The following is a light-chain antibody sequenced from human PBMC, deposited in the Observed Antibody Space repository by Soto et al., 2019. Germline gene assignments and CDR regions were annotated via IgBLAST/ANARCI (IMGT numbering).Light chain of an antibody. CDR3: TSYTSSSTVI. CDR2: DVS. CDR1: SSDVGGYNY. Sequence: QSALTQPASVSGSPGQSITISCTGTSSDVGGYNYVSWYQHHPGKAPKLVIYDVSNRPSGFSTRFSGSKSGNTASLTISGLQAEDEADYYCTSYTSSSTVIFGGGTQLTVL. J-gene: IGLJ2*01. V-gene: IGLV2-14*03.